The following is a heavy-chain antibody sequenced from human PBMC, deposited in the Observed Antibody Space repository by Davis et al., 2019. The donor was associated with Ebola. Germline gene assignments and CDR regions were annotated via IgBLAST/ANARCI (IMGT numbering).Heavy chain of an antibody. CDR1: GGTFSSYA. Sequence: SVKVSCKASGGTFSSYAISWVRQAPGQGLEWMGGIIPIFGTANYAQKFQGRVTITADKSTSTAYMELSSLRSEDTAVYYCVAVAGTLITFDYWGQGTLVTVSS. CDR3: VAVAGTLITFDY. D-gene: IGHD6-19*01. J-gene: IGHJ4*02. V-gene: IGHV1-69*06. CDR2: IIPIFGTA.